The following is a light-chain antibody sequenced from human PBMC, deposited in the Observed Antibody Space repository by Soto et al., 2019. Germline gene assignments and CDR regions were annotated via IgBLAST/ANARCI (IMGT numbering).Light chain of an antibody. V-gene: IGKV3-20*01. CDR2: DAY. Sequence: EIVMTQSPATLSVSPGERATLSCRASQSVSSTYLAWYQHKPGQAPRLLIYDAYTRATGIQDRFSGSGSGTHFTLTIRRLEPGDFAVYYCKHFGGTTFTFGQGTRLEIK. CDR1: QSVSSTY. CDR3: KHFGGTTFT. J-gene: IGKJ5*01.